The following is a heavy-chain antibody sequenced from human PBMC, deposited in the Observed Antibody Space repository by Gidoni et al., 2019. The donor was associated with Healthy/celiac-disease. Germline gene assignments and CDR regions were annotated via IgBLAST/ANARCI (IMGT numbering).Heavy chain of an antibody. D-gene: IGHD2-2*01. CDR1: GFTFSSYG. Sequence: QVQLVESGGGVVQPGRSLRLSCAASGFTFSSYGMHWVRQAPGKGLGWVAVIWYDGSNKYYADSVKGRFTISRDNSKNTLYLQMNSLRAEDTAVYYCARGGFHPGTSAFDYWGQGTLVTVSS. CDR2: IWYDGSNK. J-gene: IGHJ4*02. V-gene: IGHV3-33*01. CDR3: ARGGFHPGTSAFDY.